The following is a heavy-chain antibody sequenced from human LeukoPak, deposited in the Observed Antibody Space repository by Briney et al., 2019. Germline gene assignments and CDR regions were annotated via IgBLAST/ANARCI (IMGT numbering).Heavy chain of an antibody. Sequence: SETLSLTCTVSGGSISSYYWSWIRQPPGKGLEWIGYIYYSGSTNYNPSLKSRVTISVDTSKNQFSLKLSSVTAADTAVYYCARAILIYDSSGYYSLFFDYWGQGTLVTVSS. CDR1: GGSISSYY. D-gene: IGHD3-22*01. CDR3: ARAILIYDSSGYYSLFFDY. V-gene: IGHV4-59*12. CDR2: IYYSGST. J-gene: IGHJ4*02.